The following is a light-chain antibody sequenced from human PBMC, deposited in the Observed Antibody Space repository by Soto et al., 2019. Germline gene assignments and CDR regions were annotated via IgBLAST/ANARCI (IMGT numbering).Light chain of an antibody. CDR3: HYYDDSPPFP. V-gene: IGKV3-20*01. Sequence: ELVLTQSPGTLSLSPGERATFSCRASQSVSSRFLAWYQQKPGQAPRLLIYGTSTRATGIPDRFSGSVSVTHFTLTISRLEPEDFAVYYCHYYDDSPPFPFGPGTKVDIK. CDR1: QSVSSRF. J-gene: IGKJ3*01. CDR2: GTS.